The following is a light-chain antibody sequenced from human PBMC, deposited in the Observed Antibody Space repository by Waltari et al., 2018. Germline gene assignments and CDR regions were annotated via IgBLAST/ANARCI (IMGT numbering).Light chain of an antibody. Sequence: DIVMTQSPDSLAVSLGEGATINCKSSPTILYSSNNKDYLAWYQQKPGQPPKLLISWASTRESGVPDRISGSGSGTLFTLTISSLQAEDVAVYFCQQYYSVPYTFGQGTKLEI. J-gene: IGKJ2*01. CDR1: PTILYSSNNKDY. V-gene: IGKV4-1*01. CDR2: WAS. CDR3: QQYYSVPYT.